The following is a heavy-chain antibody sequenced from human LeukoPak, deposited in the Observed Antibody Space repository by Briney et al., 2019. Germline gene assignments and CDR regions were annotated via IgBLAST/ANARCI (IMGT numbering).Heavy chain of an antibody. CDR3: AKDLHYYDSSGYYYEGY. J-gene: IGHJ4*02. CDR2: ISGSGGST. D-gene: IGHD3-22*01. CDR1: GXTFSSYA. V-gene: IGHV3-23*01. Sequence: GGSLRLSCAASGXTFSSYAMSWVRQASGKGLEWVSGISGSGGSTYYADSVKGRFTISRDNSKNTLYLQMNSLRAEDTAVYYCAKDLHYYDSSGYYYEGYWGQGTLVSVSS.